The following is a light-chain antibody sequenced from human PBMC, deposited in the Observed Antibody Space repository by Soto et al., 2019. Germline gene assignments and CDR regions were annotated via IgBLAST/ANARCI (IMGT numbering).Light chain of an antibody. V-gene: IGKV3-11*01. CDR2: DVS. CDR1: QSIGNY. J-gene: IGKJ1*01. Sequence: EIVLTQSPATLSLSPGERATLSCRASQSIGNYLAWYQQKPGQAPRLLIYDVSNRATGIPARFSGSGSGTDFTLTISSLEPEDFAVYYCQQRSNWTFGQGTKVEIK. CDR3: QQRSNWT.